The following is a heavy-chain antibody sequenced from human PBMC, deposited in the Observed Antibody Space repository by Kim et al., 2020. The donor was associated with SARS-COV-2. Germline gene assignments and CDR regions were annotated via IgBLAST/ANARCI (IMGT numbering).Heavy chain of an antibody. Sequence: GRSLRLSCAASGFTFSSYAMSWVRQAPGKGLEWVSAISGSGGSTYYADSVKGRFTISRDNSKNTLYLQMNSLRAEDTAVYYCAKSKSSNLWFRDPGGMDVWGQGTTVTVSS. J-gene: IGHJ6*02. D-gene: IGHD3-10*01. CDR2: ISGSGGST. CDR1: GFTFSSYA. CDR3: AKSKSSNLWFRDPGGMDV. V-gene: IGHV3-23*01.